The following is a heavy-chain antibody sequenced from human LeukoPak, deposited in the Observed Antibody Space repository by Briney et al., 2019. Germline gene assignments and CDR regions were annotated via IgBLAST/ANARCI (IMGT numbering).Heavy chain of an antibody. Sequence: GFLRLSCAASGFIFSDYWLSWVRQAPGKGLEWVANIKQDGSETHYVDSVKGRFTISRDNAKNSLFLQMNSLRADDTAVYYCSKGGGYVRMDVWGQGTTVTVSS. V-gene: IGHV3-7*03. D-gene: IGHD5-12*01. CDR2: IKQDGSET. CDR1: GFIFSDYW. J-gene: IGHJ6*02. CDR3: SKGGGYVRMDV.